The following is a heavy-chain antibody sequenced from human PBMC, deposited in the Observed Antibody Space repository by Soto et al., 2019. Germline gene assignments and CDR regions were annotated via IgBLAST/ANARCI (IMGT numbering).Heavy chain of an antibody. Sequence: SETLSLTCSVSGESISNFYWSWIRQTPGKGLEWIGHIFYSGTTYYNPSLKSRLTISVDTSKNHFSLRLTSVTAADTAVYYCARDLWVEPELYYYGMDVWGQGTTVTVSS. CDR2: IFYSGTT. V-gene: IGHV4-30-4*08. D-gene: IGHD1-1*01. J-gene: IGHJ6*02. CDR3: ARDLWVEPELYYYGMDV. CDR1: GESISNFY.